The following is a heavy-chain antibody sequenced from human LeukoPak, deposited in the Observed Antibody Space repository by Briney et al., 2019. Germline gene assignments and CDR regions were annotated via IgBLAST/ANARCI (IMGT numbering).Heavy chain of an antibody. J-gene: IGHJ4*02. CDR2: ISGSGDNT. Sequence: GGCLRLSCAASGFTFSSQSMTWVRQAPGKGLEWVSGISGSGDNTYYGDSVKGRFTISRDNSKSTMYLQMNSLRVEDTAVYYCVKWTGYGMNWGQGTLVTVSS. CDR3: VKWTGYGMN. V-gene: IGHV3-23*01. CDR1: GFTFSSQS. D-gene: IGHD3/OR15-3a*01.